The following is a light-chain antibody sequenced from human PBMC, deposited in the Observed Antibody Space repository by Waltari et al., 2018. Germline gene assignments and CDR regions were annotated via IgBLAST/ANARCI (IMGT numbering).Light chain of an antibody. CDR1: QSVSSN. CDR3: QQYNNWPKT. V-gene: IGKV3-15*01. Sequence: EIVMTQSPATPSVSPGERATLSCRASQSVSSNLAWYQQKPGQAPRLIIYGASTRATGIPARFSGSGSGTEFTLTISSLQSEDFAVYYCQQYNNWPKTFGQGTKVEIK. J-gene: IGKJ1*01. CDR2: GAS.